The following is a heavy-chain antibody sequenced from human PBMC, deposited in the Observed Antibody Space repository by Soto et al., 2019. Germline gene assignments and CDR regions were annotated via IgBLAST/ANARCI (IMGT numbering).Heavy chain of an antibody. D-gene: IGHD5-12*01. J-gene: IGHJ4*02. Sequence: PSEPLSLPCTVSGGSVSSGDYYRSWIRQPPGKGLEWIGYIYYSGNTYYSPSLKSRITISIDTSKNQFSLKLSSVTAADTAVYYCARVISYESFDYWGQGTLVTVSS. CDR2: IYYSGNT. V-gene: IGHV4-30-4*02. CDR3: ARVISYESFDY. CDR1: GGSVSSGDYY.